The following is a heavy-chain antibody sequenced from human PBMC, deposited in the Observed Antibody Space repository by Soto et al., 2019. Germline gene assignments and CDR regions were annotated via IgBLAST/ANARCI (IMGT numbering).Heavy chain of an antibody. V-gene: IGHV1-46*01. CDR3: ARMETSTSELDY. Sequence: ASVKVSCKASGYTCTSYDMHWVRQAPGQGLEWMGIINPSGGSTSYAQKFQGRVTMTRDTSPSTVYMELSSLRSEDTAVYYCARMETSTSELDYWGQGTLVTVSS. CDR1: GYTCTSYD. CDR2: INPSGGST. J-gene: IGHJ4*02. D-gene: IGHD6-6*01.